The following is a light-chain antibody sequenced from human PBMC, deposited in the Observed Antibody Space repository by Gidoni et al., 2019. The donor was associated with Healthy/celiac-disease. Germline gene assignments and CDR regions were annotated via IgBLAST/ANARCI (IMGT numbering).Light chain of an antibody. CDR3: QQLNSYPP. Sequence: DIQWTQSPSFLSASVGDRVTITCRASQGISSYLAWYQQKPGTAPKLLIYAASTLQSGVPSRFSGSGSGTEFTLTISSLQPEDFATYYCQQLNSYPPFGPGTKVDIK. CDR2: AAS. V-gene: IGKV1-9*01. CDR1: QGISSY. J-gene: IGKJ3*01.